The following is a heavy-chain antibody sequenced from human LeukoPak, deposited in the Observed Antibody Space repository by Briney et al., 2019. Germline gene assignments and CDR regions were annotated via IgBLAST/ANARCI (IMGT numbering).Heavy chain of an antibody. CDR2: LYNSGTT. CDR3: ARALRNGHFDL. V-gene: IGHV4-59*01. J-gene: IGHJ2*01. Sequence: SETLSLTCTVSRGAISSYFWSWLRQPPGKGLEWIGYLYNSGTTNYNSSLKGRVSISVDTSSNQFSLNLTSVTAADTAVYYCARALRNGHFDLWGRGTLVTVSS. CDR1: RGAISSYF. D-gene: IGHD1-1*01.